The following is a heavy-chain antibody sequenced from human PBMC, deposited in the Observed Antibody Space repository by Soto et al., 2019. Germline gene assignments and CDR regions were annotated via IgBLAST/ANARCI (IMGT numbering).Heavy chain of an antibody. Sequence: PGGSLRLSCAASGFTSSTYTMSWVRQAPGKGLEWVSVISGSGGSPSYADSVQGRFTISRDNPKNTLYLQMSSLRVEDTAMYYCAKARCSTTNCYVPDYWGQGTLVTVSS. V-gene: IGHV3-23*01. CDR1: GFTSSTYT. CDR3: AKARCSTTNCYVPDY. J-gene: IGHJ4*02. CDR2: ISGSGGSP. D-gene: IGHD2-2*01.